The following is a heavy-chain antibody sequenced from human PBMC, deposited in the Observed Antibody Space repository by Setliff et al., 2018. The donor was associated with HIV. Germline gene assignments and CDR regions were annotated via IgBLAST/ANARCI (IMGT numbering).Heavy chain of an antibody. D-gene: IGHD6-19*01. CDR1: GYTFTSSD. Sequence: ASVKVSCKASGYTFTSSDINWVRQAPGQGLEWMGWMNPNSGNTGDAQKFQGRATLTRHTSISTAYMVLNSLRSEDTAVYYCARGAWYTSGWYSSRYMDVWGKGTTVTVSS. CDR2: MNPNSGNT. J-gene: IGHJ6*03. CDR3: ARGAWYTSGWYSSRYMDV. V-gene: IGHV1-8*02.